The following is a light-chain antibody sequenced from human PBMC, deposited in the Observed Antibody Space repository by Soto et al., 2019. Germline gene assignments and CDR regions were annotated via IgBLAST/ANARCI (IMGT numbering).Light chain of an antibody. J-gene: IGLJ3*02. Sequence: QSVLTQPPSVSGAPGQRVTISCTGNNSNIGADYHVHWYQHLPGTVPKLLIQGNIKRPSGVPDRFSGSKSGASASLAITGLQANDEADYYCRSYDSTLRALVFGGGTKVTVL. CDR1: NSNIGADYH. CDR2: GNI. CDR3: RSYDSTLRALV. V-gene: IGLV1-40*01.